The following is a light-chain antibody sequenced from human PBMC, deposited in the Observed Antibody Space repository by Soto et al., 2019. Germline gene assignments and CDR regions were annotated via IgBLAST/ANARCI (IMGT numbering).Light chain of an antibody. J-gene: IGKJ4*01. V-gene: IGKV3D-15*01. Sequence: EIVMTQSPATLSVSPGERATLSCRASQSVASNLAWYQLKPGLAPRLLIYGASTRATGIPARFSGSGSGTEFTLIISSLQYEDFAVYYCQQYNNLLTFGGGTQVEIK. CDR1: QSVASN. CDR3: QQYNNLLT. CDR2: GAS.